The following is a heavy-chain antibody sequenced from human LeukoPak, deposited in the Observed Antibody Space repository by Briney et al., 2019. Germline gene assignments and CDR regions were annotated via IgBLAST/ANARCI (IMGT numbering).Heavy chain of an antibody. Sequence: SQTLSLTCAISGDSVSSNNAAWNWIRQSPSRGLEWLGRTYYRSKWFFQYEVSVKSRMTINPDTSKNQFSLQVDSMTPDDTAVYYCARANEVAGSFDYWGQGTLVTVSS. J-gene: IGHJ4*02. D-gene: IGHD6-19*01. CDR1: GDSVSSNNAA. CDR3: ARANEVAGSFDY. V-gene: IGHV6-1*01. CDR2: TYYRSKWFF.